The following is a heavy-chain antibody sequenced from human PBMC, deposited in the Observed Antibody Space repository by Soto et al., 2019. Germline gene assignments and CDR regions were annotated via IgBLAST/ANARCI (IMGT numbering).Heavy chain of an antibody. CDR1: GGSFSVYY. CDR2: INHSGRT. D-gene: IGHD2-21*01. CDR3: ARGKFGFSYYYYYHLDV. J-gene: IGHJ6*03. V-gene: IGHV4-34*01. Sequence: SETLSLTCAVYGGSFSVYYWSWIRQPPGKGLEWIGEINHSGRTSYKSSLKSRVTISIDTSENQFSLKMTSVTASDTAVYYCARGKFGFSYYYYYHLDVWGKGTTVTVSS.